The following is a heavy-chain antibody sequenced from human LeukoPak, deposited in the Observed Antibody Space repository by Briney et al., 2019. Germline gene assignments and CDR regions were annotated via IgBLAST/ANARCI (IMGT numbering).Heavy chain of an antibody. Sequence: ASVKVSCKASGYTFISYAIHWVRQAPGQRLEWMGWINAGDGNIKYSQKFQGRVTITRDTSASTAYMELSSLRSEDTAVYYCARGPLISSASSGTDYWGQGTLVTVSS. CDR3: ARGPLISSASSGTDY. V-gene: IGHV1-3*01. CDR1: GYTFISYA. J-gene: IGHJ4*02. D-gene: IGHD2-2*01. CDR2: INAGDGNI.